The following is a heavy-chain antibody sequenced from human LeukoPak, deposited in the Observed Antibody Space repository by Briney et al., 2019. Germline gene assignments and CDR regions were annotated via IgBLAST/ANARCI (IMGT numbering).Heavy chain of an antibody. CDR1: GGSISSSSYY. CDR3: ARVKKSSSWYGGGRGAFDI. J-gene: IGHJ3*02. V-gene: IGHV4-39*07. Sequence: SETLSLTCTVSGGSISSSSYYWGWIRQPPGKGLEWIGSIYYSGSTYYNPSLKSRVTISVDTSKNQFSLKLSSVTAADTAVYYCARVKKSSSWYGGGRGAFDIWGQGTMVTVSS. D-gene: IGHD6-13*01. CDR2: IYYSGST.